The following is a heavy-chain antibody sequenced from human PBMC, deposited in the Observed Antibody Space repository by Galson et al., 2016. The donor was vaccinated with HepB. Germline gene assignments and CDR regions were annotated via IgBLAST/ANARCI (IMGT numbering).Heavy chain of an antibody. CDR3: ARAAGYDSSLNL. J-gene: IGHJ2*01. Sequence: PSFQGHVTISADKSISTAYLQWSSLKASDTAMYYCARAAGYDSSLNLWGRGTLVTVSS. V-gene: IGHV5-10-1*01. D-gene: IGHD3-22*01.